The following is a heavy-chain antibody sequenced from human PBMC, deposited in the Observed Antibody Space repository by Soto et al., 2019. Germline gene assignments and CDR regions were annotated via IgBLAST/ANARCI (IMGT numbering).Heavy chain of an antibody. CDR2: ISPYNDDT. V-gene: IGHV1-18*01. Sequence: ASVKVSCKASGYTFNSYGISWVRQAPGQGLEWLGWISPYNDDTKYAQRLQDRVTMSTDTSSRTAYMHLRSLRSDDTAVYFCARGGYYDSSGSRNYHYYGMDVWGQGTTVTVSS. CDR3: ARGGYYDSSGSRNYHYYGMDV. CDR1: GYTFNSYG. J-gene: IGHJ6*02. D-gene: IGHD3-22*01.